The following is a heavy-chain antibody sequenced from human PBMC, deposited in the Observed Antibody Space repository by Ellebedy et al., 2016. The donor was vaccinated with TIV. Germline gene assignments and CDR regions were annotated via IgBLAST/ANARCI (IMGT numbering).Heavy chain of an antibody. V-gene: IGHV3-30*03. CDR2: ISPDGSKK. D-gene: IGHD2-21*01. J-gene: IGHJ5*02. CDR3: STLCLGECMSRLDP. Sequence: PGGSLRLSCEASGFSFSAYEMHWLRQAAGKGLEWVAVISPDGSKKDYADSVKGRFIISRDNSMHTLHLQMKSLRAEDTAAYYCSTLCLGECMSRLDPWGQGTLVTVSS. CDR1: GFSFSAYE.